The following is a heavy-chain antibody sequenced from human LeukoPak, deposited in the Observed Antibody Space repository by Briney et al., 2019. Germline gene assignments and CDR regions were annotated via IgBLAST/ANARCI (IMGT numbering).Heavy chain of an antibody. CDR2: ISSSSSTI. D-gene: IGHD3/OR15-3a*01. CDR3: ARSGLVRNFDY. V-gene: IGHV3-48*01. Sequence: GGSLRLSCAASGFTFSSYSMNWVRQAPGKGLEWVSYISSSSSTIYYADSVKGRFTISRDNAKNSLYLQMNSLRAEDTAVYYCARSGLVRNFDYWGQGTLVTVSS. CDR1: GFTFSSYS. J-gene: IGHJ4*02.